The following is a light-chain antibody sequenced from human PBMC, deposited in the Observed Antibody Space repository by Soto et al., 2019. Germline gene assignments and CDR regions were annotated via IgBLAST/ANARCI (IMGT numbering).Light chain of an antibody. J-gene: IGKJ1*01. CDR2: LAS. CDR3: QKYNSDPPT. V-gene: IGKV1-27*01. Sequence: DIQMTQSPSSLSASVGDRVTITCRASQGISDFLAWYQQKPRKAPQLLIYLASTLQSGVPSRFSGRGSGTDVTLTISSLQPEDVATYYCQKYNSDPPTFGQGTKVEIK. CDR1: QGISDF.